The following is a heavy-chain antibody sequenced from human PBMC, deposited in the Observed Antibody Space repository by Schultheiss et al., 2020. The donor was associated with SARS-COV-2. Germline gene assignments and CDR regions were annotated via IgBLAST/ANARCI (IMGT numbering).Heavy chain of an antibody. CDR3: ARDSPNLEWLVNWFDP. CDR1: GFSPSNARMG. CDR2: IYYSGST. V-gene: IGHV4-39*07. J-gene: IGHJ5*02. D-gene: IGHD3-3*01. Sequence: SGPTLVKPTETLTLTCTVSGFSPSNARMGVSWIRQLPGKGLEWIGSIYYSGSTYYNPSLKSRVTISVDTSKNQFSLKLSSVTAADTAVYYCARDSPNLEWLVNWFDPWGQGTLGTVSS.